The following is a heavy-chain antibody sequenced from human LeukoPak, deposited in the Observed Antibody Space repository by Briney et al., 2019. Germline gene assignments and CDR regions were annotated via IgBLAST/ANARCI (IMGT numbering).Heavy chain of an antibody. CDR2: INHSGST. CDR1: GGSFSGYY. CDR3: ARGKYDFWSGYLRFDY. D-gene: IGHD3-3*01. V-gene: IGHV4-34*01. J-gene: IGHJ4*02. Sequence: SETLSLTCAVYGGSFSGYYWSWIRQPPGKGLEWIGEINHSGSTNYNPSLKSRVTISVDTSKNQFSLKLSSVTAADTAVYYCARGKYDFWSGYLRFDYWGQGTLVPVSS.